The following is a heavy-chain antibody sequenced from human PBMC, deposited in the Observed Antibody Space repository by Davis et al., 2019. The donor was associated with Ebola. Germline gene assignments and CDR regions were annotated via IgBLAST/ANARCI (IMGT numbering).Heavy chain of an antibody. CDR2: TYPGDSDT. J-gene: IGHJ2*01. Sequence: PGASLRLSCKGSGYSFTSYCIGWVRQLPGKGLAWMGITYPGDSDTRYSPSFQGQLTISADKSISTAYLQWSSLKASDTAMYYCARQVGVVATIIPYWYFDLWGRGNLVTVSS. CDR3: ARQVGVVATIIPYWYFDL. CDR1: GYSFTSYC. V-gene: IGHV5-51*01. D-gene: IGHD5-12*01.